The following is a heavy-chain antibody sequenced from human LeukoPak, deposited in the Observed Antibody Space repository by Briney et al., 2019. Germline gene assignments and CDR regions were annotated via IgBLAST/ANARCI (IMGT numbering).Heavy chain of an antibody. CDR3: ARVAVAISCFDY. Sequence: GGSLRLSCAASGFTLNNYGMHWVRQAPGKGLEWVAVISYDGNNNYYADTVKGRFTISRDNSKNSLYLQMNSLRAEDTAVYYCARVAVAISCFDYWGQGILVTVSS. D-gene: IGHD6-19*01. V-gene: IGHV3-30*03. CDR2: ISYDGNNN. CDR1: GFTLNNYG. J-gene: IGHJ4*02.